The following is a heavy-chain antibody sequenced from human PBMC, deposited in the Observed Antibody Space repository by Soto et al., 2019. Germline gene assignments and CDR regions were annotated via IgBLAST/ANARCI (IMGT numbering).Heavy chain of an antibody. D-gene: IGHD6-13*01. CDR1: GGSISSSSYY. V-gene: IGHV4-39*01. Sequence: SETLSLTCTVSGGSISSSSYYWGWIRQPPGKGLEWIGSIYYSGSTYYNPSLKSRVTISVDTSKNQFSLKLSSVTAADTAVYYCASQHRYSSSFHYYYYYGMDVWGQGTTVTVSS. J-gene: IGHJ6*02. CDR3: ASQHRYSSSFHYYYYYGMDV. CDR2: IYYSGST.